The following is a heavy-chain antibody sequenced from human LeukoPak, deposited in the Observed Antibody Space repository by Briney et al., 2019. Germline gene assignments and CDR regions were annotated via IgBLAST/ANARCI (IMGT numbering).Heavy chain of an antibody. V-gene: IGHV4-34*01. J-gene: IGHJ4*02. CDR1: GGSFSGYY. CDR2: IYYSGST. D-gene: IGHD6-13*01. Sequence: PSETLSLTCAVYGGSFSGYYWDWIRQPTGKGLEWIGTIYYSGSTYYNPSLKSRVTISVDTSKNQFSLKVRSVTAADTAVYYCARKTVAGADDCWGQGTLVTVSS. CDR3: ARKTVAGADDC.